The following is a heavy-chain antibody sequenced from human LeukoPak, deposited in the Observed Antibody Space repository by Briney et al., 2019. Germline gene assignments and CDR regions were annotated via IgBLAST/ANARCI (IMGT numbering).Heavy chain of an antibody. V-gene: IGHV1-18*01. D-gene: IGHD4-17*01. Sequence: ASVKVSCKASGYTFNSYGISWVRQAPGQGLEWVGWISTYNGNRKYAQKLQGRVTMTTDTSTSTAYMELRSLRSDASAVYYCAKTTVTPEDYYYYYMDVWGKGTTVSVSS. CDR2: ISTYNGNR. CDR3: AKTTVTPEDYYYYYMDV. J-gene: IGHJ6*03. CDR1: GYTFNSYG.